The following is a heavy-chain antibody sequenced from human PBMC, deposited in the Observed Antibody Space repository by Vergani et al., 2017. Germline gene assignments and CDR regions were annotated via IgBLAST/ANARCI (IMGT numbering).Heavy chain of an antibody. J-gene: IGHJ4*02. D-gene: IGHD2-21*01. CDR3: ASSALWWLRQSDS. Sequence: QVQPQESGPGLVKPPGTLSLNCAVSGDSISRNNCWTWVRQPPGKGLAWIGYIYDSGDTKYNPSLKSRVTMSLDTSKNQFSLNLYSVTAADTAVYYCASSALWWLRQSDSWVQRTLVTVSS. CDR1: GDSISRNNC. CDR2: IYDSGDT. V-gene: IGHV4-4*03.